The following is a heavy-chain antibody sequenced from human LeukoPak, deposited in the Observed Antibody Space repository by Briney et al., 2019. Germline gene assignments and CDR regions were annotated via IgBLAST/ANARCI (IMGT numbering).Heavy chain of an antibody. Sequence: GSLRLSRAASGFTFSSYAMHWVRQAPGKGLEWVAVISYDGSNKYYADSVKGRFTISRDNSENTLYLQMNSLRAEDTAVYYCASDHSDDSSGYYYKTAVDYWGQGTLVTVSS. J-gene: IGHJ4*02. CDR2: ISYDGSNK. CDR1: GFTFSSYA. CDR3: ASDHSDDSSGYYYKTAVDY. D-gene: IGHD3-22*01. V-gene: IGHV3-30*04.